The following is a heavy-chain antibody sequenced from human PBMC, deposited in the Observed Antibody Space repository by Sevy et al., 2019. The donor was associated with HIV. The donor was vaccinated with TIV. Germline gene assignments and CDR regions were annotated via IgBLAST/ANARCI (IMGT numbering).Heavy chain of an antibody. V-gene: IGHV1-18*01. CDR2: ISAYNGNT. CDR1: GYTFTSYG. CDR3: AREGGGQIVVVPAAIGPFDP. Sequence: ASVKVSCKASGYTFTSYGISWVRQAPGQGLEWMGWISAYNGNTNYAQKLQGRVTMTTDTSTSTAYMELRSLRSDDTAVYYWAREGGGQIVVVPAAIGPFDPWGQGTLVTVSS. D-gene: IGHD2-2*01. J-gene: IGHJ5*02.